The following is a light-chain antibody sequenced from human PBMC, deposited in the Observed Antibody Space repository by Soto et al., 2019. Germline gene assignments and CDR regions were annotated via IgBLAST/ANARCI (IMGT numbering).Light chain of an antibody. CDR3: CSYTSISTGVL. J-gene: IGLJ2*01. CDR1: SSDVGDYSY. V-gene: IGLV2-14*01. CDR2: EVS. Sequence: QSVLTQPASVSGSPGQSITISCTGASSDVGDYSYVSWYQHHPGQAPELLIYEVSNRPSGVSHRFSGSKSGNTASLTISGLQAEDEADYYCCSYTSISTGVLFGGGPKVTVL.